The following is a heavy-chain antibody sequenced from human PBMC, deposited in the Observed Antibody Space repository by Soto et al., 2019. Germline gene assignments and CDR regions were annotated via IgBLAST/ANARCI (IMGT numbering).Heavy chain of an antibody. D-gene: IGHD3-10*01. CDR1: DFTFSNAW. CDR2: IKSKTDGGTT. J-gene: IGHJ4*02. CDR3: TTEAPRCGELLGWEGGYFDY. V-gene: IGHV3-15*07. Sequence: ELQLVESGGGLVKPGGSLRLSCAASDFTFSNAWMNWVRQAPGKGLEWVGRIKSKTDGGTTDYAAPVKGRFTISRDDSKNTLYLQLNSLKTEDTAVYYCTTEAPRCGELLGWEGGYFDYCGQGTLVTVSS.